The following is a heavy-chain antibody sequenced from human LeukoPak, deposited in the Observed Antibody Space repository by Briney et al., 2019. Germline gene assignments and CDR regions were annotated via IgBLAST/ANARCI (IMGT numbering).Heavy chain of an antibody. CDR3: ARGDYYDSSGYRFNDY. Sequence: GASVTVSCKAAGYTLTSYDITWVRQATGQGLEWMGWMNPNSGNTGYAQKFQGRVSMTRDTSISTVYMELSSLRSEDTAMYYCARGDYYDSSGYRFNDYWGQGTLVTVSS. J-gene: IGHJ4*02. CDR2: MNPNSGNT. CDR1: GYTLTSYD. V-gene: IGHV1-8*01. D-gene: IGHD3-22*01.